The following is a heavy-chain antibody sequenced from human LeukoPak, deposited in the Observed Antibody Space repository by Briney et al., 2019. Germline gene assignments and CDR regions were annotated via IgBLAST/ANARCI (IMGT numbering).Heavy chain of an antibody. CDR2: INSDGSST. V-gene: IGHV3-74*01. CDR3: ARYSYGFAFDY. Sequence: GGSLRLSCAASGFTFSSYWMHWVRQAPGKGLVRVSRINSDGSSTSYADSVKGRFTISRDNGKNTLYLQMNSLRAEDTAVYYCARYSYGFAFDYWGQGTLVTVSS. CDR1: GFTFSSYW. D-gene: IGHD5-18*01. J-gene: IGHJ4*02.